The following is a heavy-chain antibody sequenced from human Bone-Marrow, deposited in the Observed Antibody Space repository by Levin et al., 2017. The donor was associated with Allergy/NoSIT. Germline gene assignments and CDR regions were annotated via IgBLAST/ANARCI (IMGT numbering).Heavy chain of an antibody. Sequence: GESLKISCAASGFTFTDAWMNWVRQAPGKGLEWVGRVKSRAVGETTEYAAPVKGRFTISRDDSKNTVYLQMNSLKTEDTAVYYCATDMSGRWLNYWGQGSLVIVSS. CDR1: GFTFTDAW. D-gene: IGHD3-10*02. CDR3: ATDMSGRWLNY. J-gene: IGHJ4*02. V-gene: IGHV3-15*07. CDR2: VKSRAVGETT.